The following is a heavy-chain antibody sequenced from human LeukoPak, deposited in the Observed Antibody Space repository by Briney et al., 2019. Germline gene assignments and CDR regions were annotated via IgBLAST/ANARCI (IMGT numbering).Heavy chain of an antibody. CDR2: INPNSGDT. CDR1: GYSFTGYY. D-gene: IGHD5-18*01. V-gene: IGHV1-2*02. CDR3: ARCVGYSNWFDP. Sequence: RASVNVSCKASGYSFTGYYMLWVRQAPGQGLEWMGWINPNSGDTNSAQKFQGRVTMTRDTSISTAYMELTRLTSYDTAVYYCARCVGYSNWFDPWGQGTLVTVSS. J-gene: IGHJ5*02.